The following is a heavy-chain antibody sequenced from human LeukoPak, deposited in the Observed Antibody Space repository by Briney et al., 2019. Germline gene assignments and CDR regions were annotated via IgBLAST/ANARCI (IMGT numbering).Heavy chain of an antibody. J-gene: IGHJ4*02. CDR1: GFTFSSYG. CDR3: AREVPLITMVRGVLDY. CDR2: TWYDGSNK. V-gene: IGHV3-33*01. Sequence: GGSLRLSCAASGFTFSSYGMHWVRQAPGKGREWVAVTWYDGSNKYYADSVKGRFTISRDNSKNTLYLQMKSLRAEHTAVYYCAREVPLITMVRGVLDYWGQGTLVTVSS. D-gene: IGHD3-10*01.